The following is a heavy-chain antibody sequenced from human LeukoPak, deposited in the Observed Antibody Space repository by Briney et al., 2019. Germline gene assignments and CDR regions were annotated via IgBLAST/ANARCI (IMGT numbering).Heavy chain of an antibody. Sequence: GGSLRLSCAASGFTFSSYSMNWVRQAPGKGLEWVSYISSSSTIYYADSVKGRFTISRDNAKNSLYLQMNSLRAEDTAVYYCARLTADGWFDPWGQGTLVTVSS. CDR2: ISSSSTI. CDR3: ARLTADGWFDP. CDR1: GFTFSSYS. J-gene: IGHJ5*02. V-gene: IGHV3-48*04.